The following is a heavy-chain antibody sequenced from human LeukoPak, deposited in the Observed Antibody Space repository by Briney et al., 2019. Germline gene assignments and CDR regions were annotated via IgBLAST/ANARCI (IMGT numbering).Heavy chain of an antibody. CDR2: ISYDGSNK. CDR3: AKDSDSSSWYGSDY. Sequence: PGRSLRLSCAASGFTFSSYGMHWVRQAPGKGLEWVAVISYDGSNKYYADSVKGRFTISRDNSKNTLYLQMNSLRAEDTAVYYCAKDSDSSSWYGSDYWGQGTLVTVSS. J-gene: IGHJ4*02. V-gene: IGHV3-30*18. D-gene: IGHD6-13*01. CDR1: GFTFSSYG.